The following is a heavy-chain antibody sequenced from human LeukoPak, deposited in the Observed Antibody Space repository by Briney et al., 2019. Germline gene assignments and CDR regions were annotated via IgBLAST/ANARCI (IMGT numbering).Heavy chain of an antibody. CDR3: AGSYYPRGYYYYMDV. J-gene: IGHJ6*03. CDR1: EFTFSSYS. V-gene: IGHV3-21*01. CDR2: ISGSSDDI. Sequence: GGSLRLSCAGSEFTFSSYSMHWVRQAPGKGLEWVSSISGSSDDIYYADSVKGRFTVSRDNSKNSLYLQMNSLRAEDTAVYYCAGSYYPRGYYYYMDVWGKGTTVTISS. D-gene: IGHD3-10*01.